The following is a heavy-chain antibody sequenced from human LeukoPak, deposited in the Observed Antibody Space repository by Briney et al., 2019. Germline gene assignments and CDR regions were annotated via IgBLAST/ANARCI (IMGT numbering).Heavy chain of an antibody. V-gene: IGHV4-39*07. CDR3: ARTSSWYSSAFDI. CDR1: GGSISSSSYY. D-gene: IGHD6-13*01. Sequence: SETLSLTCTVSGGSISSSSYYWGWIRQPPGKGLEGIGSIYYSGSTYYNPSLKSRVTISVDTSKNQFSLKLSSVTAADTAVYYCARTSSWYSSAFDIWGQGTMVTVSS. CDR2: IYYSGST. J-gene: IGHJ3*02.